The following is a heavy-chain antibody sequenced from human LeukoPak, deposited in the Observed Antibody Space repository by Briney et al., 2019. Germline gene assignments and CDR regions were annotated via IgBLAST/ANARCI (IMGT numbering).Heavy chain of an antibody. Sequence: PGGSLRLSCAASGFTFSSYGMTWVRQAPGKELEWVSGISGSSGGTYYPDSVKGRFTISRDNSKNTLYLQMNSLRAEDTAVYYCVKGRLTGDYWGQGTLVTVSS. CDR2: ISGSSGGT. CDR3: VKGRLTGDY. V-gene: IGHV3-23*01. CDR1: GFTFSSYG. J-gene: IGHJ4*02. D-gene: IGHD7-27*01.